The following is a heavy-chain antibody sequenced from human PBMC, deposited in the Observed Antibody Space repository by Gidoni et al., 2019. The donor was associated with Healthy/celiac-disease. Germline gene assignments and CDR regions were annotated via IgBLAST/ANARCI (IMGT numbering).Heavy chain of an antibody. J-gene: IGHJ6*02. V-gene: IGHV1-8*01. Sequence: QVPLVQSGAEVKKPGASVKVSCKASGYTFTSYDINWVRQATGQGLEWMGWMNPNSGNTGYAQKFQGRVTMTRNTSISTAYMELSSLRSEDTAVYYCARGTQQLVPWGTYYYYGMDVWGQGTTVTVSS. CDR1: GYTFTSYD. CDR3: ARGTQQLVPWGTYYYYGMDV. D-gene: IGHD6-13*01. CDR2: MNPNSGNT.